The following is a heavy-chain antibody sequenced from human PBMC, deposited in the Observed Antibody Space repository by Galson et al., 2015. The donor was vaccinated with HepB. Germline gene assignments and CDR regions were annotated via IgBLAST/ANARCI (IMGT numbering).Heavy chain of an antibody. CDR1: GFTFSSHS. Sequence: SLRLSCAASGFTFSSHSMNWVRQAPGKGLEWLSYISGSSVSIYYADSVKGRFTISRDNDQNSLYLQMDSQRVEDTAVYYCARVYCTGGSCYGTGFDYWGQGILVTVSS. D-gene: IGHD2-8*02. J-gene: IGHJ4*02. V-gene: IGHV3-48*01. CDR3: ARVYCTGGSCYGTGFDY. CDR2: ISGSSVSI.